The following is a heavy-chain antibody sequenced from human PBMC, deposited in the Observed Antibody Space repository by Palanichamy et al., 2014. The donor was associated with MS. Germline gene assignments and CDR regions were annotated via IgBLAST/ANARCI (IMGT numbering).Heavy chain of an antibody. CDR1: GFTVSSNY. D-gene: IGHD1-1*01. CDR2: IYSGGSI. V-gene: IGHV3-66*01. Sequence: EVQLVESGGGLVQPGGSLRLSCAASGFTVSSNYMSWVRQAPGKGLEWVSVIYSGGSIYYADSVKGRFTISRDTSKNMVYLQMNSLRAEDTAAYYCATTEGATRFDYWGQGTLVTVSS. J-gene: IGHJ4*02. CDR3: ATTEGATRFDY.